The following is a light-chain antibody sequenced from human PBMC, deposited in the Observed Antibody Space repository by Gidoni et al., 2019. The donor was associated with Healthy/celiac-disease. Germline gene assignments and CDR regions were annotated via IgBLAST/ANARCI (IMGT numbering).Light chain of an antibody. Sequence: DIHMTQSPSSLSASVGDRVTITCRASQSISSYLNWYQQKPGKAPKLLIYAASSLQSGVPSRFSGSGSGTDFTLTISSLQPEDFATYYCQQSYSTPLTFGRGTKVEIK. CDR2: AAS. CDR1: QSISSY. J-gene: IGKJ4*01. CDR3: QQSYSTPLT. V-gene: IGKV1-39*01.